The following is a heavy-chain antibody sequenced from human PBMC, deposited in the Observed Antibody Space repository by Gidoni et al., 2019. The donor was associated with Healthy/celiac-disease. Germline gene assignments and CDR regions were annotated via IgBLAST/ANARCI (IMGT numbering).Heavy chain of an antibody. Sequence: EVQLVESGGVVVQPGGSLRLSCAASGFTFDDYPMHWVRQAPGKGLEWVSLISWDGGSTYYADSVKGRFTISRDNSKNSLYLQMNSLRTEDTALYYCAKEGPGYCSSTSCYTGGDYWGQGTLVTVSS. CDR3: AKEGPGYCSSTSCYTGGDY. CDR2: ISWDGGST. J-gene: IGHJ4*02. CDR1: GFTFDDYP. V-gene: IGHV3-43*01. D-gene: IGHD2-2*02.